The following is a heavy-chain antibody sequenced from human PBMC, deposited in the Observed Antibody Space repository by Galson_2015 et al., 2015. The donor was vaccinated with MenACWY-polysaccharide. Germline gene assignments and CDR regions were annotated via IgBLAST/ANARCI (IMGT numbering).Heavy chain of an antibody. J-gene: IGHJ4*02. V-gene: IGHV3-74*01. CDR2: IKSDGSST. CDR3: ARGYSAYD. D-gene: IGHD5-12*01. Sequence: SLRLSCAAPGFTFSTYWMHWVRQAPGKGLVWVSRIKSDGSSTNYADSVKGRFTISRDNAKNTLYLRMNSLRAEDTALYYCARGYSAYDWGQGTLVTVSA. CDR1: GFTFSTYW.